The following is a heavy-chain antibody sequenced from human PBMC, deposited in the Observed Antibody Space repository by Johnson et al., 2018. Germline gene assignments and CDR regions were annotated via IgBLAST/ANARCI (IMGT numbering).Heavy chain of an antibody. D-gene: IGHD5-18*01. CDR1: GFTFSSYN. V-gene: IGHV3-48*02. Sequence: VQLVQSGGGLVQPGGSLRLSCAASGFTFSSYNMNWVRQAPGKGLEWVSYISSSSSTIYYADSVKGRFTISRDNAKNSLYLQMNSLRDEDTAVYYCASGYSYGAYYYYGMDVWGQGTTVTVSS. CDR3: ASGYSYGAYYYYGMDV. J-gene: IGHJ6*02. CDR2: ISSSSSTI.